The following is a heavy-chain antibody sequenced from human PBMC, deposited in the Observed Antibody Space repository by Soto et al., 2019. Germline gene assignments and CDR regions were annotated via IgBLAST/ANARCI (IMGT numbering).Heavy chain of an antibody. CDR1: GYTFTSYY. CDR3: AKDHPVWGYFDL. D-gene: IGHD1-20*01. CDR2: ISGSGGST. V-gene: IGHV3-23*01. Sequence: ASVKVSCKASGYTFTSYYMHWVRQAPGKGLEWVSAISGSGGSTYYADSVKGRFTISRDNSKSTLYLQMNSLRVEDTAVYYCAKDHPVWGYFDLWGRGTLVTVSS. J-gene: IGHJ2*01.